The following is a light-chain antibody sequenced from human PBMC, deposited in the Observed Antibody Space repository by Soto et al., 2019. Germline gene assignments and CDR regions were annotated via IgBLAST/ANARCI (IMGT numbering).Light chain of an antibody. Sequence: EIVLTQSPGTLSLSPGERATLSCRASQSVSSTYLAWYQRRPGQAPRLLIYGASNRATGIPDRFSGGGSGTDFTLTINRLEPEDFAVYFCQQYGNSPLTFGGGTKVDIK. CDR3: QQYGNSPLT. V-gene: IGKV3-20*01. J-gene: IGKJ4*01. CDR2: GAS. CDR1: QSVSSTY.